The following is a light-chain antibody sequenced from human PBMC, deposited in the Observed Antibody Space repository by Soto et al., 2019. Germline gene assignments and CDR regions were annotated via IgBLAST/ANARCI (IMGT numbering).Light chain of an antibody. J-gene: IGLJ3*02. V-gene: IGLV2-23*02. Sequence: QSVLTQPASVSGSPGQSITMSCTGTSRDIGNYNLVSWYQHHPGKAPKLIISDVTKRPSGVSDRFSGSKSGNTASLTISGLQTEDEADYPCCSYAGANWVFGGGPKVTVL. CDR1: SRDIGNYNL. CDR3: CSYAGANWV. CDR2: DVT.